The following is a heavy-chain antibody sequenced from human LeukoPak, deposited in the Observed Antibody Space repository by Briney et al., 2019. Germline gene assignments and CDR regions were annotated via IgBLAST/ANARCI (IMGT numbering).Heavy chain of an antibody. J-gene: IGHJ4*02. D-gene: IGHD3-10*01. CDR3: ARARRYYGSGSTSYYFDY. Sequence: ASVKVSCKASGYTFTSYDINWVRQATGQGLEWMGWMNPNSGNTGYAQKFQGRVTMTRNTSISTVYMELSSLRSEDTAVYYCARARRYYGSGSTSYYFDYWGQGTLVTVSS. CDR1: GYTFTSYD. CDR2: MNPNSGNT. V-gene: IGHV1-8*01.